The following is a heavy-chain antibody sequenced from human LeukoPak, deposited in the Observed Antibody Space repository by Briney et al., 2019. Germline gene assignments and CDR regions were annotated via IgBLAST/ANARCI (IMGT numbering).Heavy chain of an antibody. CDR1: GYTFTSYD. D-gene: IGHD6-6*01. CDR2: MNPNSGNT. Sequence: ASVKVSCKASGYTFTSYDINWVRQATGQGLERMGWMNPNSGNTGYAQKFQGRVTMTRNTSISTAYMELSSLRSEDTAVYYCARDYGSLEQQLVPAFDYWGQGTLVTVSS. V-gene: IGHV1-8*01. CDR3: ARDYGSLEQQLVPAFDY. J-gene: IGHJ4*02.